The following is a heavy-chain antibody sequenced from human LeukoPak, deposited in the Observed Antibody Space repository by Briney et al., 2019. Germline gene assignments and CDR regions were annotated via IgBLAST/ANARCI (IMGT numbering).Heavy chain of an antibody. CDR1: GGSFSGYY. V-gene: IGHV4-34*01. CDR2: IYYSGST. J-gene: IGHJ6*02. CDR3: ARVPLLWFGELNGMDV. Sequence: PSETLSLTCAVYGGSFSGYYWTWIRQPPGKGLEWIGSIYYSGSTYYNPSLKSRVTISVDTSKNQFSLKLSSVTAADTAVYYCARVPLLWFGELNGMDVWGQGTTVTVSS. D-gene: IGHD3-10*01.